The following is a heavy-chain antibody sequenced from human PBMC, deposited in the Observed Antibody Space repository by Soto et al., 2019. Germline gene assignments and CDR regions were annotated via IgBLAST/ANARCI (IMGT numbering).Heavy chain of an antibody. CDR2: INSDGSRT. CDR3: ARDLSSWSSARFYSYYYGMDV. V-gene: IGHV3-74*01. Sequence: EVQLVESGGGLVQPGGSLRLSCSASGFNFSRYWTHWVRQVPGRGLVWVSHINSDGSRTTYADSVKGRFTISRDNAKNTRYLQMNSLRAEDTAVYYCARDLSSWSSARFYSYYYGMDVWGQGTTVTVSS. CDR1: GFNFSRYW. J-gene: IGHJ6*02. D-gene: IGHD2-2*01.